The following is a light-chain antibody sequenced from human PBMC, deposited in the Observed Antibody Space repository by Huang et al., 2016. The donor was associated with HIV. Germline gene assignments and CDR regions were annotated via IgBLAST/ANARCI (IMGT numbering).Light chain of an antibody. CDR1: QSVGSN. V-gene: IGKV3-15*01. CDR2: GAS. Sequence: ETIMTQSPATLSVSPGERATLFCRASQSVGSNLAWYQQKPGQAPRLLSHGASARASGVPARFSGGGSGTEFTLTISSLQSEDFAVYYCQQYKNWPPGTFGQGTKLDIK. J-gene: IGKJ2*02. CDR3: QQYKNWPPGT.